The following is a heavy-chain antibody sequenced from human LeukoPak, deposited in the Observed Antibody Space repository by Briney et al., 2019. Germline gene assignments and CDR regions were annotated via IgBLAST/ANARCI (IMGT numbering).Heavy chain of an antibody. D-gene: IGHD1-14*01. V-gene: IGHV3-7*01. CDR2: IRDDGSGK. CDR1: GFTVSSNY. J-gene: IGHJ6*02. Sequence: SGGSLRLSCATSGFTVSSNYMSWVRQAPGKGLEWVANIRDDGSGKYYVDSVKGRFTISRDNAKNSLYLQMISLRVEDTAVYYCTRDGQATSGSYGMDVWGQGTTVTVSS. CDR3: TRDGQATSGSYGMDV.